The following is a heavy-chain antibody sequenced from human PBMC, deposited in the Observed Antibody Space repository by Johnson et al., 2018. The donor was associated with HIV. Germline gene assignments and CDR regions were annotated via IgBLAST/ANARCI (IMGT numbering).Heavy chain of an antibody. CDR2: IKQDGGEK. Sequence: VQLVESGGGLVQPGGSLRLSCVASGFTFSTYWMSWVRQAPGKGLEWVANIKQDGGEKYYVDSVKGRFTISRDNARNSVFLQMDSLRAEDTAVYYCASFGAEAGLGGAFHIWGQGTMVTVTS. CDR1: GFTFSTYW. V-gene: IGHV3-7*01. J-gene: IGHJ3*02. CDR3: ASFGAEAGLGGAFHI. D-gene: IGHD6-19*01.